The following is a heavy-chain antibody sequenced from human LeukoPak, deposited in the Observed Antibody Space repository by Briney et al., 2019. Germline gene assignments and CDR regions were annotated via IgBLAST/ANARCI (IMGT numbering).Heavy chain of an antibody. CDR2: IYTSGST. CDR3: ARGFGRVDY. J-gene: IGHJ4*02. D-gene: IGHD3-10*01. CDR1: GGSISSGSYY. V-gene: IGHV4-61*02. Sequence: SETLSLTCTVSGGSISSGSYYWSWIRQPAGKGQEWIGRIYTSGSTNYNPSLKSRVTISVDTSKNQFSLKLSSVTAADTAVYYCARGFGRVDYWGQGTLVTVSS.